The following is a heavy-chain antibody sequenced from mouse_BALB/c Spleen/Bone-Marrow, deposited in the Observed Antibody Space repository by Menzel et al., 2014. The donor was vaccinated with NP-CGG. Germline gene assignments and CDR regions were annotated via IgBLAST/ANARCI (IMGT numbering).Heavy chain of an antibody. J-gene: IGHJ3*01. V-gene: IGHV1-14*01. CDR1: GYTFTSYV. Sequence: QLVGFGPELVKPGASVKMSCKASGYTFTSYVMHWVKQKPGQGLGWIGYINPYNDGTKYNEKFKGKATLTSDKSSSTAYMELSSLTSEDSAVYYCARGSLYLFAYWGQGTLVTVSA. CDR2: INPYNDGT. CDR3: ARGSLYLFAY. D-gene: IGHD5-1-1*01.